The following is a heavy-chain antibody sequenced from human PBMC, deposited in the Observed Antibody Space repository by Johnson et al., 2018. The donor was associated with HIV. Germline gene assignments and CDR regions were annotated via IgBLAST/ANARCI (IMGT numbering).Heavy chain of an antibody. V-gene: IGHV3-30*04. CDR2: IACDGSNN. D-gene: IGHD6-13*01. CDR3: ASYAAAGDAFDI. Sequence: QMLLVESGGGLVQPGGSLRLSCAASGFTFSRYAMHWGRQAPGWGLQWVAVIACDGSNNYCEDSVLGGFTISRDNSKNKLYLQMNSLRAEDTAVYYCASYAAAGDAFDIWGQGTMVTVSS. CDR1: GFTFSRYA. J-gene: IGHJ3*02.